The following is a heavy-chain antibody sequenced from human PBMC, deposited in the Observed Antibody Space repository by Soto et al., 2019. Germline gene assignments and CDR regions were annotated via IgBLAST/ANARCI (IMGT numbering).Heavy chain of an antibody. V-gene: IGHV4-59*01. CDR1: GDSISIYY. Sequence: QVQLQELGPGLVKPSETLSLTCAVSGDSISIYYCMWIRQPPGKGLESIGYLYYGRSANYNPSLKSRVTLSGDTYTNQCSLTLSSMTAADTAVHSCARRSMAVVPEYWGQGTLVTVSS. D-gene: IGHD3-22*01. J-gene: IGHJ4*02. CDR2: LYYGRSA. CDR3: ARRSMAVVPEY.